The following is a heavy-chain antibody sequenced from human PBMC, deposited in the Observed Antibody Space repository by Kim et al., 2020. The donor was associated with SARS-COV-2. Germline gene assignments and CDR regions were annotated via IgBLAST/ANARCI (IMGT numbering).Heavy chain of an antibody. CDR3: ARGLPHHWFGESTYGMDV. Sequence: SVKVSCKASGGTFSSYAISWVRQAPGQGLEWMGGIIPIFGTANYAQKFQGRVTITADESTSTAYMELSSLRSEDTAVYYCARGLPHHWFGESTYGMDVWGQGTTVTVSS. J-gene: IGHJ6*02. V-gene: IGHV1-69*13. D-gene: IGHD3-10*01. CDR1: GGTFSSYA. CDR2: IIPIFGTA.